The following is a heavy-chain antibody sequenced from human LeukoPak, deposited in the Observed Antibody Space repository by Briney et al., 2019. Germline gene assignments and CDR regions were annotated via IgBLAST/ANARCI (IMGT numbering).Heavy chain of an antibody. Sequence: SETLSLTCTVSGGSISSSSYYWGWIRQPPGKGLEWIGSIYYSGSTYYNPSLKSRVTISVDTSKNQFSLKLSSVTAADTAVYYCARERVLEGEVDYWGQGTLVTVSS. CDR1: GGSISSSSYY. J-gene: IGHJ4*02. CDR2: IYYSGST. D-gene: IGHD3-3*01. CDR3: ARERVLEGEVDY. V-gene: IGHV4-39*07.